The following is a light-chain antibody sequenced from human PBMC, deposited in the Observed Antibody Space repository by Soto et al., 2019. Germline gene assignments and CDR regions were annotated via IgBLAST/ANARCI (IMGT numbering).Light chain of an antibody. CDR1: SSDVGSYNL. J-gene: IGLJ1*01. Sequence: QSVLTQPASGSGSPGQSITISCTGTSSDVGSYNLVSWYQLHPGKAPKLIIYEGSKRPSGVSNRFSGSKSGNTASLTISGLQAEDEADYYCCSYAGSSTPLVFGTGTKVTVL. CDR3: CSYAGSSTPLV. CDR2: EGS. V-gene: IGLV2-23*01.